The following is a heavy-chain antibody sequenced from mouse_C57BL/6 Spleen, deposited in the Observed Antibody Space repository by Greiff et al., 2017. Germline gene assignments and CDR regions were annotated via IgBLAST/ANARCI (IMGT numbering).Heavy chain of an antibody. CDR2: IHPNSGST. J-gene: IGHJ3*01. V-gene: IGHV1-64*01. D-gene: IGHD1-1*01. Sequence: QVQLQQPGAELVKPGASVKLSCKASGYTFTSYWMHWVQQRPGQGLEWIGVIHPNSGSTTYNEKFKSKATLTVAKSSSTAYMQLSSLTSEYSAVYCWARSRDYGSSYGFAYWGQGTLVTVSA. CDR3: ARSRDYGSSYGFAY. CDR1: GYTFTSYW.